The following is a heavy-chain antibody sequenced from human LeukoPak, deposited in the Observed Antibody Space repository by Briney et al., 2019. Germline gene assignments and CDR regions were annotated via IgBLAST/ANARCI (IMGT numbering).Heavy chain of an antibody. J-gene: IGHJ4*02. D-gene: IGHD3-22*01. Sequence: SVRVSCKASGGTFSSYAISWVRQAPGQGLEWMGGIIPIFGTANYAQKFQGRVTITADESTSTAYMELSSLRSEDTAVYYCAGLGGDSSGYALYFDYWGQGTLVTVSS. CDR1: GGTFSSYA. CDR2: IIPIFGTA. CDR3: AGLGGDSSGYALYFDY. V-gene: IGHV1-69*13.